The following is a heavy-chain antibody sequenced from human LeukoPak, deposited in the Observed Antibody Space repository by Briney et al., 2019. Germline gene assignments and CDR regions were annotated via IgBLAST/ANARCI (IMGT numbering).Heavy chain of an antibody. CDR3: ARLRRYFDWLLYDY. V-gene: IGHV4-59*01. Sequence: SETLSLTCTVSGGSISSYYWSWIRQPPGKRLEWIGYIYYSGSTNYNPSLKSRVTILVDTSKNQFSLELSSVTAADTAVYYCARLRRYFDWLLYDYWGQGTLVTVSS. D-gene: IGHD3-9*01. CDR1: GGSISSYY. CDR2: IYYSGST. J-gene: IGHJ4*02.